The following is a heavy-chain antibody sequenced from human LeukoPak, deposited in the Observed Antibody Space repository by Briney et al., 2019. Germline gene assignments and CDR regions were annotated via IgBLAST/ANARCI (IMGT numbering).Heavy chain of an antibody. D-gene: IGHD6-13*01. CDR1: GFTFSSYS. Sequence: GGSLRLSCAASGFTFSSYSMNWVRQAPGKGLEWVSSISSSSSYIYYADSVKGRFTISRDNAKNSLYLQMNNLRAEDTAVYYCARPQNSSSWEFDYWGQGTLVTVSS. V-gene: IGHV3-21*01. CDR2: ISSSSSYI. J-gene: IGHJ4*02. CDR3: ARPQNSSSWEFDY.